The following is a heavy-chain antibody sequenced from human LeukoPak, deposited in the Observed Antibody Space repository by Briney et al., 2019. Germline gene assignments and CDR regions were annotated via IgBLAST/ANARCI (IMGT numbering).Heavy chain of an antibody. CDR1: GYTFTIYG. CDR3: AKQGALRQDYYMDV. J-gene: IGHJ6*03. CDR2: IIPIFGTP. V-gene: IGHV1-69*06. Sequence: GTSVTVSCTASGYTFTIYGISWVRQAPGQGLEWMGRIIPIFGTPNYAQRFQGRVTITADIVSSTAYMEVNNLTSEDTAVYFCAKQGALRQDYYMDVWGNGTTVTVTS.